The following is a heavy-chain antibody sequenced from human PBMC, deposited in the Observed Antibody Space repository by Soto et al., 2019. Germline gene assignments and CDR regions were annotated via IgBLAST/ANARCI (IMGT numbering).Heavy chain of an antibody. V-gene: IGHV1-8*02. CDR3: AKVTMVRGVHWFDP. Sequence: SVKVSCKASGYTFTGSYIHWVRQAPGQGLEWMGWMNPNSGNTGYAQKFQGRVTMTRNTSISTAYMELSSLRSEDTAVYYCAKVTMVRGVHWFDPWGQGTLVTVSS. CDR1: GYTFTGSY. D-gene: IGHD3-10*01. CDR2: MNPNSGNT. J-gene: IGHJ5*02.